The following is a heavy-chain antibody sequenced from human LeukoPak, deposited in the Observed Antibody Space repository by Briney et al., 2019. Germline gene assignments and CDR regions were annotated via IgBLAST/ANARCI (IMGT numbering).Heavy chain of an antibody. J-gene: IGHJ3*02. CDR1: GFTFSSYW. CDR2: IKQDGSEK. CDR3: ARDLAGPPQEAFDI. V-gene: IGHV3-7*01. Sequence: GGSLRLSCAASGFTFSSYWMSWVRQAPGKGLEWVANIKQDGSEKYYVDSVKGRFTIPRDNAENSLYLQMTSLRAEDTAVYYCARDLAGPPQEAFDIWGQGTMVTVPS.